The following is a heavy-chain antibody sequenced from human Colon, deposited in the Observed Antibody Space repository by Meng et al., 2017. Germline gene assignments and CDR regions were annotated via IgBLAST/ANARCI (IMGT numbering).Heavy chain of an antibody. CDR1: GGAITSSDW. CDR3: AREVVVAGTRNWLDP. J-gene: IGHJ5*02. D-gene: IGHD6-19*01. Sequence: ERGPGLVQPSGTLSLHCPVSGGAITSSDWWSWVRQTPGKGLEWIGETYQNGRPNYNPSLKSRVTISVDKSKNQFSLNMTSVTAADTAVYYCAREVVVAGTRNWLDPWGQGILVTVSS. V-gene: IGHV4-4*02. CDR2: TYQNGRP.